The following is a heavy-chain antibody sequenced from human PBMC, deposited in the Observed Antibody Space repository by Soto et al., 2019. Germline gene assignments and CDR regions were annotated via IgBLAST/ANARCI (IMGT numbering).Heavy chain of an antibody. D-gene: IGHD3-22*01. CDR1: GYSISSGYY. CDR2: IYQGWMT. CDR3: ARVGPWVPYYYDSSPYTFENWFDP. V-gene: IGHV4-38-2*01. J-gene: IGHJ5*02. Sequence: SGALFLTCAWSGYSISSGYYWGWLRQPPGKGLEWVGSIYQGWMTYHNPSLNSRVTLSIDMTNNHVSLILNSVTAADTAVYYCARVGPWVPYYYDSSPYTFENWFDPWGQGTLVTVSS.